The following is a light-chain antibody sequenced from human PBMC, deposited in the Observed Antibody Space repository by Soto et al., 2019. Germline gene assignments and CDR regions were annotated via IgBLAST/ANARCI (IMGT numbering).Light chain of an antibody. CDR3: QQYDNNPLFT. Sequence: DIQMTQSPSSLSASVGDRVTLTCQASQDISHYLNWYQQKPGKAPKLLIYDASNLETGVPSRFSGRGSGTDFTLTISSLQPEDIATYYCQQYDNNPLFTFGPGTKVEIK. V-gene: IGKV1-33*01. CDR2: DAS. CDR1: QDISHY. J-gene: IGKJ3*01.